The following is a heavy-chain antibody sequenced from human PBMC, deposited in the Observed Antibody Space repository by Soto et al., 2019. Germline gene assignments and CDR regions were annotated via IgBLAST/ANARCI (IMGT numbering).Heavy chain of an antibody. CDR2: IKSKTDGGTT. CDR3: TTDNEWLRYPPIMNMDV. V-gene: IGHV3-15*01. Sequence: GGSLRLSCAASGFTFSNAWMSWIRQAPGKGLEWVGRIKSKTDGGTTDYAAPVKGRFTISRDDSKNTLYLQMNSLKTEDTAVYYCTTDNEWLRYPPIMNMDVWGKGTTVTVSS. CDR1: GFTFSNAW. D-gene: IGHD5-12*01. J-gene: IGHJ6*03.